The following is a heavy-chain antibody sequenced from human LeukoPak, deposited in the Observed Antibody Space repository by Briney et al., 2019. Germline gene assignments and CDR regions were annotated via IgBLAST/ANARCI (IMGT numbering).Heavy chain of an antibody. D-gene: IGHD3-9*01. CDR3: ARGREVRYFDWYLNRNWFDH. CDR1: GYTFTSYD. CDR2: MNPNSGNT. V-gene: IGHV1-8*01. J-gene: IGHJ5*02. Sequence: ASVKVSCKASGYTFTSYDINWVRQATGQGLEWMGWMNPNSGNTGYAQKFQGRVTMTRNTSISTAYMELSSLRSEDTAVYYCARGREVRYFDWYLNRNWFDHWGQGTLVTVSS.